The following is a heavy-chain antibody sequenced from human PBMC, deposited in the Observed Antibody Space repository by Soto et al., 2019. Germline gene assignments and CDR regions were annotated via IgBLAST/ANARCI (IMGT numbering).Heavy chain of an antibody. CDR1: GYTFTSYD. J-gene: IGHJ6*03. Sequence: ASVKVSCKASGYTFTSYDINWVRQATGQGLEWMGWMNPNSGNTGYAQKFQGRVTMTRHTSISTAYMELSSLRSEDTAVYYCARGPYYDFWSGSIENYYMDVWGKGTTVTVSS. CDR2: MNPNSGNT. D-gene: IGHD3-3*01. V-gene: IGHV1-8*01. CDR3: ARGPYYDFWSGSIENYYMDV.